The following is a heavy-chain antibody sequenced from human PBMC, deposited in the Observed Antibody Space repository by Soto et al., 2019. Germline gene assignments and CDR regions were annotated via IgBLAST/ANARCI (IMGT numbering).Heavy chain of an antibody. Sequence: ASVKASCKASGYTFTSYAMHWVRQAPGQMLEWMGWINAGNGNRKYSQKFQGRVTITRDTSSSTAYMELSSLRSEDTAVYYCARDPSPSRITIFGTIGVDYGMEVWGQGTTVTVSS. CDR3: ARDPSPSRITIFGTIGVDYGMEV. CDR2: INAGNGNR. V-gene: IGHV1-3*01. D-gene: IGHD3-3*01. J-gene: IGHJ6*02. CDR1: GYTFTSYA.